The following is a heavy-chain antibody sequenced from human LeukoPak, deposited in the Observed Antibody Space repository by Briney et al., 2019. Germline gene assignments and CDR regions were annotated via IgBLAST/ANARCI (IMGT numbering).Heavy chain of an antibody. CDR3: AKRGVVIRVILVGFHKEAYYFDS. CDR1: GITLSNYG. Sequence: GGSLRLSCAVSGITLSNYGMSWVRQAPGKGLEWVAGMSDSGGRTNYADSVKGRFTISRDNPRNTLYLQMNSLRAEDTAVYFCAKRGVVIRVILVGFHKEAYYFDSWGQGALVTVSS. D-gene: IGHD3-22*01. V-gene: IGHV3-23*01. J-gene: IGHJ4*02. CDR2: MSDSGGRT.